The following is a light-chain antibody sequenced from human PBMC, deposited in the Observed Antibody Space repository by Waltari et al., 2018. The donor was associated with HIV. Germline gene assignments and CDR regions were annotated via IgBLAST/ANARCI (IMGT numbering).Light chain of an antibody. CDR1: TSHIGKNF. CDR2: DNN. J-gene: IGLJ2*01. Sequence: QSVLTQPPSVSAAPGQKVTFSCSGSTSHIGKNFVSWYQQLPEAAPKLIIYDNNKRPSAVPYRFSGSKSATSATLAITGLQTGDEADYYCGTWDSSVSAGVFGGGTKLTVL. CDR3: GTWDSSVSAGV. V-gene: IGLV1-51*01.